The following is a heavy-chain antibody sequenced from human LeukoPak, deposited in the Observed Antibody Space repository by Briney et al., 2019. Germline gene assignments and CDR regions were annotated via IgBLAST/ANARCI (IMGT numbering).Heavy chain of an antibody. Sequence: GGSLRLSCAASGFTFSSYWMSWVRQAPGKGLEWVANIKEDGSEKHYVDSVKGRFTISRDNAKNSLSLQMDSLRAEDTAVYYCARATASNWFDPWGQGTLVTVSS. CDR1: GFTFSSYW. CDR2: IKEDGSEK. D-gene: IGHD2-21*01. CDR3: ARATASNWFDP. J-gene: IGHJ5*02. V-gene: IGHV3-7*01.